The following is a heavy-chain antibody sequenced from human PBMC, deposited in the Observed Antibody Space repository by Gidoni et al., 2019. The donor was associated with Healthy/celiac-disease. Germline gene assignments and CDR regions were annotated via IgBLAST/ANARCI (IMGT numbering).Heavy chain of an antibody. CDR1: GFTFSSYS. Sequence: QVQLVASGGGVVQPGRSLRHSSAAAGFTFSSYSMHWVRQAPGKGLEWGAVISYDGSNKSYADPVKGRFTISRDNSKNTLYLQMNSLRAEDTAVDYCANAGGVFGELHYYDYGMDVWGQGTTVTVSS. J-gene: IGHJ6*02. V-gene: IGHV3-30*18. D-gene: IGHD3-10*01. CDR2: ISYDGSNK. CDR3: ANAGGVFGELHYYDYGMDV.